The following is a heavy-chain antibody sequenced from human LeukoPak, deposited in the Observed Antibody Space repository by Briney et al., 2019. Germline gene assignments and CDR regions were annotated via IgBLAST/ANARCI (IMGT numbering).Heavy chain of an antibody. CDR1: GFSFRDYP. CDR2: ISAGADVI. J-gene: IGHJ4*02. CDR3: ATRLVEWELLFNFDY. V-gene: IGHV3-23*01. D-gene: IGHD1-26*01. Sequence: GGSLRLSCEAAGFSFRDYPMGWVRRASGKRLEWVSGISAGADVIFYADPVKGRFTISRDNSKNTLYLQMNSLRAEDTAVYYCATRLVEWELLFNFDYWGQGTLVTVSS.